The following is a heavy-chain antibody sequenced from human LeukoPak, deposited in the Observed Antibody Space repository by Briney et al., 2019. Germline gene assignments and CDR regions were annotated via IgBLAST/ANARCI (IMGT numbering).Heavy chain of an antibody. CDR1: GYTFTNST. D-gene: IGHD5-12*01. Sequence: SVKVSCKASGYTFTNSTLNWVRQAPGQGLEWMGGIIPIFGTANYAQKFQGRVTITADESTSTAYMELSSLRSEDTAVYYCARGHKRWLDIVATMGWFDPWGQGTLVTVSS. V-gene: IGHV1-69*13. J-gene: IGHJ5*02. CDR3: ARGHKRWLDIVATMGWFDP. CDR2: IIPIFGTA.